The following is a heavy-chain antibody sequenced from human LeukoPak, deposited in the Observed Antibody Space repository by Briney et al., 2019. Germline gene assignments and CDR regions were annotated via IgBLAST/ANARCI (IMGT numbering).Heavy chain of an antibody. CDR2: INHSGST. V-gene: IGHV4-34*01. Sequence: PSETLSLTCAVYGGSFSGYYWSWIRQPPGKGLEWIGEINHSGSTNYNPSLKSRVTISVDTSKNQFSLKLSSVTAADTAVYYCARHSNYCSSTSCYEADYWGQGTLVTVSS. CDR1: GGSFSGYY. D-gene: IGHD2-2*01. J-gene: IGHJ4*02. CDR3: ARHSNYCSSTSCYEADY.